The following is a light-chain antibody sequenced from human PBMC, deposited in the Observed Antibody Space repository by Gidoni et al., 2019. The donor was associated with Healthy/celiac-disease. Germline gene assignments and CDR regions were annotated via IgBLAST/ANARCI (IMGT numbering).Light chain of an antibody. CDR1: QSVSSN. CDR3: QQYNNWPQLT. CDR2: GAS. J-gene: IGKJ4*01. Sequence: EIVMTHSPATLSVSPGERATLSCRASQSVSSNLAWYQQKPGQAPRLLIYGASTRATGTPARFSGSGSGREFTLTIISLQSEDFAVYYCQQYNNWPQLTFXGXTKVEIK. V-gene: IGKV3-15*01.